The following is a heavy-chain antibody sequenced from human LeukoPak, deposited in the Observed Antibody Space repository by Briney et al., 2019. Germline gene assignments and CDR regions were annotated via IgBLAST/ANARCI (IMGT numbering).Heavy chain of an antibody. J-gene: IGHJ4*02. V-gene: IGHV1-2*02. CDR2: INQNSGGT. CDR1: GYNFIDFS. D-gene: IGHD5-18*01. CDR3: ARDRSALGYRQFDC. Sequence: ASVKVSCKASGYNFIDFSMHWVRQAPGQGLEWMGWINQNSGGTTYAQRFQGRVTMTRDTSISTAYMEVSGLRSDDTAAYYCARDRSALGYRQFDCWGQGTLVTVSS.